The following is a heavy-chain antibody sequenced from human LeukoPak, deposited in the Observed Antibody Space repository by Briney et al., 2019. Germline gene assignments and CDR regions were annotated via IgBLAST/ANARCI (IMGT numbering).Heavy chain of an antibody. D-gene: IGHD3-10*01. V-gene: IGHV3-13*04. Sequence: GSLRLSCAASGFTLSSYDMHWVRQATGKGLEWVSAIGTAGDTYYPGSVKGRFTTSRENAKNSLYLQMNSLRAGDTAVYYCARGHRRATMVRGVDLDYWGQGTLVTVSS. CDR2: IGTAGDT. J-gene: IGHJ4*02. CDR1: GFTLSSYD. CDR3: ARGHRRATMVRGVDLDY.